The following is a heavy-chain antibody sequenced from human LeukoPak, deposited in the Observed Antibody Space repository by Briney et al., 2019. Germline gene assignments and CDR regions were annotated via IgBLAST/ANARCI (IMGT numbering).Heavy chain of an antibody. CDR3: ARDGYGSGSYGWFDP. CDR2: IYSGST. D-gene: IGHD3-10*01. Sequence: PSETLSLTCSVSGASITSSYWSWIRQTPGKGLEWIGNIYSGSTNYNPSFESRVTVSLDTSKNHFPLRLTSVTAADTALYYCARDGYGSGSYGWFDPWGQGTLVTVSS. CDR1: GASITSSY. J-gene: IGHJ5*02. V-gene: IGHV4-59*01.